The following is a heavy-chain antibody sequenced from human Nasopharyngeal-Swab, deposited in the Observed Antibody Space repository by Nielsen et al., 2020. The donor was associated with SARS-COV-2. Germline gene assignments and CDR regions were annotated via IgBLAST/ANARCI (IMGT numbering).Heavy chain of an antibody. Sequence: GASLKISCAASEVTVSSNYMSWVRQAPGKGLEWVSVIYSGGSTYYADSVKGRFTISRDNSKNTLYLQMNSLRAEDTAVYYCARDLGMAGGMDVWGQGTTVTVSS. CDR3: ARDLGMAGGMDV. J-gene: IGHJ6*02. D-gene: IGHD6-19*01. CDR2: IYSGGST. CDR1: EVTVSSNY. V-gene: IGHV3-53*01.